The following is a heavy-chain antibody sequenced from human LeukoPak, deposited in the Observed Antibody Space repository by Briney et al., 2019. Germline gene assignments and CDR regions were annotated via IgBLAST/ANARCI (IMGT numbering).Heavy chain of an antibody. CDR2: IWYDGSNE. D-gene: IGHD4-17*01. V-gene: IGHV3-33*01. CDR3: ARDGVRGFTATTPFDY. Sequence: GGSLRLSCAASGFTFSDYGMYWVRQAPGKGLEWVAVIWYDGSNEYYADSVKGRFTISRDNSKNTLYLQMNSLRAEDTAVYYCARDGVRGFTATTPFDYWGPGTLVTVSS. J-gene: IGHJ4*02. CDR1: GFTFSDYG.